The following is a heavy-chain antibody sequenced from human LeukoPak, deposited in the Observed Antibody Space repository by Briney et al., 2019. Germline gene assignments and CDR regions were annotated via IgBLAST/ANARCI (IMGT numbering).Heavy chain of an antibody. D-gene: IGHD3-22*01. CDR1: GFTFSSYA. Sequence: GGSLRLSCAPSGFTFSSYAMSWVRQAPGKGLEWVAVISGGGSGTYYADSVRGPFTISRDNSKNTLYLQMNSLRAEDTAIYCCAKAVGSSGYFSRDAFDIWGQGTMVSASS. V-gene: IGHV3-23*01. CDR2: ISGGGSGT. CDR3: AKAVGSSGYFSRDAFDI. J-gene: IGHJ3*02.